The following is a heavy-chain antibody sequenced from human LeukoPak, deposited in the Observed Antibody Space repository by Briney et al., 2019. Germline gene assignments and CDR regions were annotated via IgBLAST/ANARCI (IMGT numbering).Heavy chain of an antibody. Sequence: GASVKVSCKASGYTFTSYDINWVRQATGQGLEWMGWMNPNSGNTGYAQKFQGRVTMTEDTSTDTAYMELSSLRSEDTAVYYCATLHRPYSGSYYEWFDPWGQGTLVTVSS. CDR2: MNPNSGNT. J-gene: IGHJ5*02. V-gene: IGHV1-8*02. CDR3: ATLHRPYSGSYYEWFDP. D-gene: IGHD1-26*01. CDR1: GYTFTSYD.